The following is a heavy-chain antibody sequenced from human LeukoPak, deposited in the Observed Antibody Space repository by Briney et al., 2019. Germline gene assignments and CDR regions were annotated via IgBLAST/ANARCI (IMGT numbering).Heavy chain of an antibody. D-gene: IGHD1-26*01. V-gene: IGHV3-53*01. CDR2: IYSDSST. Sequence: GGSLRLSCAASGFTVSSNYMNWVRQAPGKGLECISVIYSDSSTYYADSVKGRFTISRDNSKNTLYLQMNSLRAEDTAVYYCARELGSYYRYFDYWGQGTLVTVSS. CDR3: ARELGSYYRYFDY. CDR1: GFTVSSNY. J-gene: IGHJ4*02.